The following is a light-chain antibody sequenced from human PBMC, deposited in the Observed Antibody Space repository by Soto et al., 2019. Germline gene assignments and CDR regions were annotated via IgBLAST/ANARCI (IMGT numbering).Light chain of an antibody. CDR3: AAWDESLNGQV. Sequence: QSVLTQPPSVSGTPGQSVTISCSGSSSNIGGQTVSWYQQLPGTAPNLLIYSGHQRPSGVPDRFSASKSGSSASLAISGLQSEDEGDYYCAAWDESLNGQVFGGRTKLTVL. V-gene: IGLV1-44*01. CDR2: SGH. J-gene: IGLJ3*02. CDR1: SSNIGGQT.